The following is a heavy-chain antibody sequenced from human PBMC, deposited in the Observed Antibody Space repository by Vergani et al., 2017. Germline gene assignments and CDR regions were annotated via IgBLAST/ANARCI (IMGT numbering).Heavy chain of an antibody. Sequence: EVQLLESGGGLVQPGGSLRLSCAASGFTFSSYAMSWVRQAPGKGLEWVSAISGSGGSTYYADSVKGRFTISSDNSKNTLYLQMNSLRAEDTAVYYCARTGYSSSWSGLLDYWGQGTLVTVSS. CDR1: GFTFSSYA. CDR3: ARTGYSSSWSGLLDY. J-gene: IGHJ4*02. D-gene: IGHD6-13*01. CDR2: ISGSGGST. V-gene: IGHV3-23*01.